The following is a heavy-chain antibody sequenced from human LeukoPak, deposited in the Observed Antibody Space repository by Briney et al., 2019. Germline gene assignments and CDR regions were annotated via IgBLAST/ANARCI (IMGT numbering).Heavy chain of an antibody. CDR3: ARQGGSSSPYYYYYMDV. CDR1: GYSISSGYY. J-gene: IGHJ6*03. D-gene: IGHD6-13*01. Sequence: SETLSLTCAVSGYSISSGYYWGWFRQPPGKGLEWIGCMYHSGSTYYNPSLKSRVTISVDTSKNQFSLKPSSVTAADTAVYYCARQGGSSSPYYYYYMDVWGKGTTVTVSS. V-gene: IGHV4-38-2*01. CDR2: MYHSGST.